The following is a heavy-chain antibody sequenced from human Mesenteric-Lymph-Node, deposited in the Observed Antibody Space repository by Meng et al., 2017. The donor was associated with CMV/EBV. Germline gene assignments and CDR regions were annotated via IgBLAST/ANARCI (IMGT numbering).Heavy chain of an antibody. V-gene: IGHV3-74*01. CDR3: ARVYGSSSRDYYHGMDV. J-gene: IGHJ6*02. CDR2: INSDGSST. Sequence: ESLKISCAASGFIFDDYAMNWVRQAPGKGLVWVSRINSDGSSTSYADSVKGRFTISRDNAKNTLYLQMNSLRAEDTAVYYCARVYGSSSRDYYHGMDVWGQGTTVTVSS. CDR1: GFIFDDYA. D-gene: IGHD6-6*01.